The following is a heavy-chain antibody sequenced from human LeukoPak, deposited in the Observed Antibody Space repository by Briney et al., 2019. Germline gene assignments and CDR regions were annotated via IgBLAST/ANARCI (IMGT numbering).Heavy chain of an antibody. Sequence: SETLSLTCTVSGGSISTSSYYWGWIRQPPGKGLEWIVSIYYSGSTYYNPSLKSRVTISVDTSKTQFFLKLSSVTAADTAVYYCARVPQYYYYYMDVWGKGTTVTVSS. J-gene: IGHJ6*03. CDR3: ARVPQYYYYYMDV. V-gene: IGHV4-39*07. CDR1: GGSISTSSYY. CDR2: IYYSGST.